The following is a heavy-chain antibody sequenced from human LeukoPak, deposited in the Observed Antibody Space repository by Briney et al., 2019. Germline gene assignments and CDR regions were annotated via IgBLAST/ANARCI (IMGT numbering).Heavy chain of an antibody. CDR2: IYYSGST. V-gene: IGHV4-59*01. Sequence: PSETLSLTCTVSGDSISSYYWSWIRQPPGKGLEWIGYIYYSGSTNYNPSLKSRVTISVDTSKNQFSLKLSSVTAADTAVYYCARDRFIAAAGNPNNYYYYYGMDVWGQGTTVTVSS. D-gene: IGHD6-13*01. CDR1: GDSISSYY. J-gene: IGHJ6*02. CDR3: ARDRFIAAAGNPNNYYYYYGMDV.